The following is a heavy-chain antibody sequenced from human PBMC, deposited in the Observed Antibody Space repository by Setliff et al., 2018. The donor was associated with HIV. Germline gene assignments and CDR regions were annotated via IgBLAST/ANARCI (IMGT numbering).Heavy chain of an antibody. CDR1: GGSISSGGYY. CDR2: IYYSGST. CDR3: ARARGLLPYYYLDV. V-gene: IGHV4-31*03. Sequence: KASETLSLTCTVSGGSISSGGYYWSWIRQHPGKGLEWIGYIYYSGSTYYNPSLKSRVTMSVDTSKNQFSLKPSSVTAADTAVYYCARARGLLPYYYLDVWGKGTTVTVS. J-gene: IGHJ6*03. D-gene: IGHD3-10*01.